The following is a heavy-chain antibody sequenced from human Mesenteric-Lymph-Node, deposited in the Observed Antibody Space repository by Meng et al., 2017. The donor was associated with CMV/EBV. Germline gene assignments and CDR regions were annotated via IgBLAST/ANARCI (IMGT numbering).Heavy chain of an antibody. Sequence: GESLKISCAASGFTFSSYGMHWVRQAPGKGLEWVAFIRYDGSNKYYADSVKGRFAISRDNSKNTLYLQMNSLRAEDTAVYYCAKGYRQHGYCSSTSCHGVDYWGQGTLVTVSS. CDR3: AKGYRQHGYCSSTSCHGVDY. CDR1: GFTFSSYG. CDR2: IRYDGSNK. V-gene: IGHV3-30*02. D-gene: IGHD2-2*01. J-gene: IGHJ4*02.